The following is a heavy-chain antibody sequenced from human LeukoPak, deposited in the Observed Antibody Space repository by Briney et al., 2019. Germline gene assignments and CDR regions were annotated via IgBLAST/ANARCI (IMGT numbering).Heavy chain of an antibody. CDR2: IWYDGSNK. V-gene: IGHV3-33*01. D-gene: IGHD2-2*01. J-gene: IGHJ4*02. Sequence: GGSPRLSCAASGFTFSSYGMHWVRQAPGKGLEWVAVIWYDGSNKYYADSVKGRFTISRDNSKNTLYLQMNSLRAEDTAVYYCASDYCSSTSCIGYWGQGTLVTVSS. CDR1: GFTFSSYG. CDR3: ASDYCSSTSCIGY.